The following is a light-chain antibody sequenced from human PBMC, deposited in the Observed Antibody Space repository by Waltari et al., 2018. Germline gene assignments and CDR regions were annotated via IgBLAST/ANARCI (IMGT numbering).Light chain of an antibody. Sequence: EIVWTQSPGRRSSSPGASVTLSCRASQSVSRALAWYQQNPGQAPRLLIFGASNRATGILDRFSRSGSETDFSLTISRLEPEDFAVYYCQHYVRLPATFGRGTKVEIK. CDR2: GAS. CDR3: QHYVRLPAT. CDR1: QSVSRA. J-gene: IGKJ1*01. V-gene: IGKV3-20*01.